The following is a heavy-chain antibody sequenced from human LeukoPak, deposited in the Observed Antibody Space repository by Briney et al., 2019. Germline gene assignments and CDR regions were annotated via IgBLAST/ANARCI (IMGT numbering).Heavy chain of an antibody. J-gene: IGHJ4*02. CDR1: GYTLTSYA. Sequence: ASVKVSCKASGYTLTSYAMHWVRQAPGQRLEWMGWINAGNGNTKYSQKFQGRVTITRDTSASTAYMELSSLRSEDTAVYYCAREVIAARRGFYFDYWGQGTLVTVSS. D-gene: IGHD6-6*01. V-gene: IGHV1-3*01. CDR3: AREVIAARRGFYFDY. CDR2: INAGNGNT.